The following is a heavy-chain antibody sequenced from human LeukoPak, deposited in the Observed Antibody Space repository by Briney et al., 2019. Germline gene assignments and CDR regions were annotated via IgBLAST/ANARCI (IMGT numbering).Heavy chain of an antibody. V-gene: IGHV3-21*01. D-gene: IGHD6-13*01. CDR2: ISSSSSYI. J-gene: IGHJ4*02. Sequence: PGGSLRLSCAASGFTFSSYSMNWVRQAPGKGLEWVSSISSSSSYIYYADSMKGRFTISRDNAKNSLYLQMNSLRAEDTAVYYCAREDPGAAAGNDYWGQGTLVTVSS. CDR3: AREDPGAAAGNDY. CDR1: GFTFSSYS.